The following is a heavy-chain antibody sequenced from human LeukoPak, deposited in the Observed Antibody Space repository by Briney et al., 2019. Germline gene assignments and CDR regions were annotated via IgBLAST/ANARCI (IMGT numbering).Heavy chain of an antibody. CDR1: GSSISSYY. V-gene: IGHV4-59*01. J-gene: IGHJ4*02. CDR2: IYYSGST. Sequence: SETLSLTCTVSGSSISSYYWSWIRQPPGKGLEWIGYIYYSGSTNYNPSLKSRVTISVDTSKNQFSLKLSSVTAADTAVYYCARHRSSGDDYWGQGTLVTVSS. D-gene: IGHD6-25*01. CDR3: ARHRSSGDDY.